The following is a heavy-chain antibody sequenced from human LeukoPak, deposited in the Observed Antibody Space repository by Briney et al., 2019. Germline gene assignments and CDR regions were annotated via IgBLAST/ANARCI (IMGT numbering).Heavy chain of an antibody. Sequence: SVTVSFKGSGGTFIIYAISGVRQAPGQGGEGMGGIIPIFGRANYAQEFQGRVTITADNSTSTAYMELSSLRSEDTAVYYCASPKGVYYDILIDYGMDVWGKGTTVTVSS. CDR1: GGTFIIYA. J-gene: IGHJ6*04. CDR2: IIPIFGRA. V-gene: IGHV1-69*06. D-gene: IGHD3-9*01. CDR3: ASPKGVYYDILIDYGMDV.